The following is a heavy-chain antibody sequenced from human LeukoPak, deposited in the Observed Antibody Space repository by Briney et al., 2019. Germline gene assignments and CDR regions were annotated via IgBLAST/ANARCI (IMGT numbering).Heavy chain of an antibody. J-gene: IGHJ4*02. D-gene: IGHD6-6*01. V-gene: IGHV3-15*01. CDR1: GFTFNTYS. CDR2: IKTEPDGGTA. CDR3: TTEKGYSSSLTFDF. Sequence: GGSLRLSCEASGFTFNTYSMNWARQSPGKGLEWVGRIKTEPDGGTADYAAPVKGRFTISRDDSKDILYLEGNSLKTEDTAVYYCTTEKGYSSSLTFDFWGQGILVTVSS.